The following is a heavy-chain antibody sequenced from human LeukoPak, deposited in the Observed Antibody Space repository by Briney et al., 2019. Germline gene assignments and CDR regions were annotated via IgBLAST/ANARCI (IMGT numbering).Heavy chain of an antibody. V-gene: IGHV4-59*01. D-gene: IGHD3-10*01. Sequence: PSETLSLTCSVSGGSITGYSWSWIRQPPGKGLEWIGYIYYSGDTSYNPSLKNRVSVSVDTSKNQFSLKLRSVTAADTAVYYCVRGPYGSSISNWFDPWGQGILVTVSS. CDR2: IYYSGDT. CDR3: VRGPYGSSISNWFDP. CDR1: GGSITGYS. J-gene: IGHJ5*02.